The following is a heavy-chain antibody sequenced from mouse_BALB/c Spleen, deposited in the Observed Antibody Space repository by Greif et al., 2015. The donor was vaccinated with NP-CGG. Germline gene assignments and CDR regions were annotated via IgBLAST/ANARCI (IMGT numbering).Heavy chain of an antibody. CDR1: GYTFTSYW. Sequence: VQLQQSGAELVKPGASVKLSCKASGYTFTSYWMHWVKQRPGQGLEWIGEINPSNGRTNYNEKFKSKATLTVDESSSTAYMQLSSLTSEDSAVYYCARRDGYDAMDYWGQGTSVTVSS. CDR3: ARRDGYDAMDY. D-gene: IGHD1-2*01. V-gene: IGHV1S81*02. CDR2: INPSNGRT. J-gene: IGHJ4*01.